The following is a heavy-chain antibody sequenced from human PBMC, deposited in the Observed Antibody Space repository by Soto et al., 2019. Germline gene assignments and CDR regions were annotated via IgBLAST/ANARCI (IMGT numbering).Heavy chain of an antibody. CDR1: GFTFSSYS. Sequence: EVQLVESGGGLVKPGGSLRLSCAASGFTFSSYSMNWVRQAPGKGLEWVSSISSSSSYIYYADSVKGRFTISRDNAKNSLYLQMNSLRAEDTAVYYCARDPFRGWSSSSYYWYFDLWGRGTLVTVSS. J-gene: IGHJ2*01. CDR3: ARDPFRGWSSSSYYWYFDL. V-gene: IGHV3-21*01. D-gene: IGHD6-6*01. CDR2: ISSSSSYI.